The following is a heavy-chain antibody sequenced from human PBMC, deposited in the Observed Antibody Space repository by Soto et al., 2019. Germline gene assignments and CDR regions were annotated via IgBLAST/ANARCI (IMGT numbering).Heavy chain of an antibody. CDR3: ARTSRLRLNNSYFDL. Sequence: QVQLLESGGGVVQPGRSLRLSCGGAGFIFHNYGLHWVRQAPGKGLEWVAVIWFDGSHEYYADSVKGRFAISRENPKNTMSLKMNNLRPEDTAVYFCARTSRLRLNNSYFDLWGRGTLVNVSS. CDR1: GFIFHNYG. CDR2: IWFDGSHE. D-gene: IGHD5-12*01. J-gene: IGHJ2*01. V-gene: IGHV3-33*01.